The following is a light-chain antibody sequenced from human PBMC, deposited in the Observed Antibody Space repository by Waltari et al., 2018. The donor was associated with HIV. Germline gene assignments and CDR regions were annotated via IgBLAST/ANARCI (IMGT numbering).Light chain of an antibody. CDR3: CSYAGRSAVV. CDR1: NSDVGSYNL. V-gene: IGLV2-23*01. CDR2: EAT. J-gene: IGLJ2*01. Sequence: QSALTQPASVSGSPGQSITISCTGSNSDVGSYNLVSWYQQHPGKAPKVLIYEATRRPSGVSGRFSGSKSGNTASLTISGLQAEDEADYYCCSYAGRSAVVFGGGTKVTVL.